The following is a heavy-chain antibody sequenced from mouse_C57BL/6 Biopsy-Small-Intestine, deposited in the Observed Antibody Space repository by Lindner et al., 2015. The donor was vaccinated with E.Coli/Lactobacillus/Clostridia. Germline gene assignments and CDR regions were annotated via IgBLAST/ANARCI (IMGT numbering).Heavy chain of an antibody. D-gene: IGHD3-1*01. CDR3: ARRGYSGSPFTY. V-gene: IGHV1-34*02. CDR1: GYTSTDYY. Sequence: VQLQESGPELAKPGDSVKMSCKASGYTSTDYYMDWVKQSHGRSLEWIGYIYPNNGDTRYSQKFKGKATLTVDKSSNTAYMDLHSLTSEDSAVYYCARRGYSGSPFTYWGLGTLVTVSA. CDR2: IYPNNGDT. J-gene: IGHJ3*01.